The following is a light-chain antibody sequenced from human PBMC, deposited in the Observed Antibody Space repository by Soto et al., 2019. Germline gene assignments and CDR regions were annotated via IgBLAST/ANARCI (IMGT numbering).Light chain of an antibody. V-gene: IGLV2-11*01. J-gene: IGLJ3*02. CDR3: SSYAGSYILGV. CDR2: DVS. CDR1: SSDVGGYDF. Sequence: QSALTQPRSVSGSPGQSVTLSCTGTSSDVGGYDFVSWYQQHPGKAPKLMIYDVSKRPSGVPDRFSGSKSGNSASLTISGLHAEDEADYYCSSYAGSYILGVFGGGTKLTVL.